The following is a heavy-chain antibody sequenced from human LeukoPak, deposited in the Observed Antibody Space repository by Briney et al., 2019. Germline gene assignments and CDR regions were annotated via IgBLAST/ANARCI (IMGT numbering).Heavy chain of an antibody. Sequence: SETLSLTCIVSGGSISSSSYYWGWIRQPPGKGLEWIGSIYYSGSTYYNPSLKSRVTISVDTSKNQFSLKLSSVTAADTAVYYCARSGKIQLFDYWGQGTLVTVSS. CDR2: IYYSGST. V-gene: IGHV4-39*01. CDR1: GGSISSSSYY. D-gene: IGHD5-18*01. CDR3: ARSGKIQLFDY. J-gene: IGHJ4*02.